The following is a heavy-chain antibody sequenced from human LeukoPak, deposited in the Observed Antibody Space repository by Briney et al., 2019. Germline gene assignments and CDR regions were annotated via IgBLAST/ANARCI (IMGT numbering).Heavy chain of an antibody. CDR3: AKTPTRYYDSSGYYYFDF. J-gene: IGHJ4*02. Sequence: GGSLRLSCAVSGLTFRDNRMIWVRQAPEKRLEWVAVTAGADDVIQYADSVKGRFTISRDNSKNTLYLQMNSLRAEDTAVYYCAKTPTRYYDSSGYYYFDFWGQGTLVTVSS. CDR2: TAGADDVI. CDR1: GLTFRDNR. D-gene: IGHD3-22*01. V-gene: IGHV3-23*01.